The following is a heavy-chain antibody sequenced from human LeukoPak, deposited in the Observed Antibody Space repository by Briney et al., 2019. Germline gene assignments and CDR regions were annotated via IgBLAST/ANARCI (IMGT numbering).Heavy chain of an antibody. CDR1: RSSFSDYT. J-gene: IGHJ1*01. Sequence: GASVRVSCKASRSSFSDYTFNWVRQAPGQGLEWLGRIIPMSATANYPQKFQDRVTIIADKSTSTVYMEMSGLKFEDTAVYFCARGGYDILTGYPAEYLYPWGQGTLVTVSS. CDR3: ARGGYDILTGYPAEYLYP. CDR2: IIPMSATA. D-gene: IGHD3-9*01. V-gene: IGHV1-69*08.